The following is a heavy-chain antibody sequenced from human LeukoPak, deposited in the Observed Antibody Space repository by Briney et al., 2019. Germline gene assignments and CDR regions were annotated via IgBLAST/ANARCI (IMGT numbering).Heavy chain of an antibody. CDR3: AKEGDGDYYDSSGYYYLASDY. J-gene: IGHJ4*02. D-gene: IGHD3-22*01. Sequence: GGSLRLSCAASGFTFSSYAMSWVRQAPGKGLEWVSGISGSGDSTYYAEYGKGRFTISRDNSKNTLYLQMNGLRAEDTAVYCCAKEGDGDYYDSSGYYYLASDYWGQGTLVTVSS. V-gene: IGHV3-23*01. CDR2: ISGSGDST. CDR1: GFTFSSYA.